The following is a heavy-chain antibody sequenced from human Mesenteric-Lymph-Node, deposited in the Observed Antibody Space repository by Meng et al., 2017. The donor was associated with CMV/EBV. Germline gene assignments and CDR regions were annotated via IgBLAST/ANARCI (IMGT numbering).Heavy chain of an antibody. CDR2: ISAGSTVL. CDR1: IFPFNSCG. CDR3: AKDDIVVVPAA. D-gene: IGHD2-2*01. V-gene: IGHV3-23*03. J-gene: IGHJ4*02. Sequence: GGSLRLSCAASIFPFNSCGMTWVRQAPGKGLEWVSFISAGSTVLHYADSVKGRFTISRDNSKNTLYLQMNSLRAEDSAVYYCAKDDIVVVPAAWGQGTLVTVSS.